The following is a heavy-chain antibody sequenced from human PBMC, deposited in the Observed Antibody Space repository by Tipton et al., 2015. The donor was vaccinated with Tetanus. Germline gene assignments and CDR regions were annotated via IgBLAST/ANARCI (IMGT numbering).Heavy chain of an antibody. D-gene: IGHD3-22*01. CDR2: INAGNGNT. Sequence: QSGPEVKKPGASVKVSCKASGYTFTSYAMHWVRQAPGQRLEWMGWINAGNGNTKYSQKFQGRVTITRDTSASTAYMELSSPRSEDTAVYYCARSEDSSGYYFRGGAFFDYWGQGTLVTVSS. CDR1: GYTFTSYA. CDR3: ARSEDSSGYYFRGGAFFDY. V-gene: IGHV1-3*01. J-gene: IGHJ4*02.